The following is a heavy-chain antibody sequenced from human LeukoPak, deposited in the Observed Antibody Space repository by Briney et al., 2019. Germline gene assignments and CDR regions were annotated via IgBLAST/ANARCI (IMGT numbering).Heavy chain of an antibody. V-gene: IGHV3-48*04. CDR3: ARDRTADGFDI. J-gene: IGHJ3*02. CDR1: GFTFSSHN. D-gene: IGHD2-2*01. CDR2: ISSSSSTI. Sequence: PGGSLRLSCAASGFTFSSHNMNWVRQAPGKGLEGVSYISSSSSTIYYADSVEGRFTVSRDNAKNSLYLQMNSLRAEDTAVYYCARDRTADGFDIWGQGTMVTVSS.